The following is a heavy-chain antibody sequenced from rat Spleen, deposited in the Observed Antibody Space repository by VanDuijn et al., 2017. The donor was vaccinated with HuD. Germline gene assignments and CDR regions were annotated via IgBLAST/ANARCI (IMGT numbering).Heavy chain of an antibody. D-gene: IGHD1-5*01. Sequence: EVQLVESGGGVVQPGRSLKLSCVTSGFTFSDFYMAWVRQAPTKGLEWVASISSDGGGAYYRDSVKGRFTISRDNAKSTLYLQMNSLRSEDTATYYCARRNIGTTWFGYWGQGTLVTVSS. CDR3: ARRNIGTTWFGY. J-gene: IGHJ3*01. CDR1: GFTFSDFY. CDR2: ISSDGGGA. V-gene: IGHV5-20*01.